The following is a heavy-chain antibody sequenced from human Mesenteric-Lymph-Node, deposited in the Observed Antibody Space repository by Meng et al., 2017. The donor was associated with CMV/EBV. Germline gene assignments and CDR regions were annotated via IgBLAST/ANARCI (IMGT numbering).Heavy chain of an antibody. V-gene: IGHV3-21*01. CDR1: GFTFRTYW. D-gene: IGHD1-26*01. J-gene: IGHJ4*02. CDR2: ISSSSNYI. Sequence: GESLKISCAASGFTFRTYWMAWVRQAPGRGLEWVSSISSSSNYIYYADSVKGRFTISRDNAKNSLYLQMNSLRAEDTAVYYCARAGSRVGATKQKDHFFDYWGQGTLVTVSS. CDR3: ARAGSRVGATKQKDHFFDY.